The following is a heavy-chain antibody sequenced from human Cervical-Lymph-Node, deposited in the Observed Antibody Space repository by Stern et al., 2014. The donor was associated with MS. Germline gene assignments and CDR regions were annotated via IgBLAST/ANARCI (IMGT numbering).Heavy chain of an antibody. CDR2: IYIGGST. CDR1: GDSITSYY. D-gene: IGHD3-3*02. V-gene: IGHV4-4*07. CDR3: AREFSNTFDY. J-gene: IGHJ4*02. Sequence: QVQLQESGPGLLKPSETLSLTCTVSGDSITSYYWNWIRQPAGKGLEWIGRIYIGGSTDYRPSLKSRVTMSVDTSKNHFPLKLSAVTAADTAVYYCAREFSNTFDYWGQGALVTVSS.